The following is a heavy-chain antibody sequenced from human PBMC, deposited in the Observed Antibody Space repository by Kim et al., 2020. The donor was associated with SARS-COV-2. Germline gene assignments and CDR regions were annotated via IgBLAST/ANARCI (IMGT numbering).Heavy chain of an antibody. CDR2: ISYDGSNK. CDR1: GFTFSSYA. Sequence: GGSLRLSCAASGFTFSSYAMHWVRQAPGKGLEWVAVISYDGSNKYYADSVKGRFTISRDNSKNTLYLQMNSLRAEDTAVYYCASGLRVGPLSYYDYVWGSYRYTGIDYWGQGTLVTVSS. CDR3: ASGLRVGPLSYYDYVWGSYRYTGIDY. V-gene: IGHV3-30*04. J-gene: IGHJ4*02. D-gene: IGHD3-16*02.